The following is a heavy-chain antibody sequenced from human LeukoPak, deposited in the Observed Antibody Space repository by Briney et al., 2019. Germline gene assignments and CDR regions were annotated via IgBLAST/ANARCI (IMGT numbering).Heavy chain of an antibody. D-gene: IGHD4-17*01. CDR3: APIYGDYSDFDS. CDR2: ITHHGRT. CDR1: GGSLSNYY. J-gene: IGHJ4*02. Sequence: PSETLSLTCAVYGGSLSNYYRSWVRQPPGKGLEWIGEITHHGRTIYNPSLKSRVTISRDTSKNQFSLKMTSVSAADTALYYCAPIYGDYSDFDSWGQGTLVTVSS. V-gene: IGHV4-34*01.